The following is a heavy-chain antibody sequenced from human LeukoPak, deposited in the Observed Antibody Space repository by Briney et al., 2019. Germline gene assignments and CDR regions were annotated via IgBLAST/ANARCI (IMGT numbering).Heavy chain of an antibody. CDR2: IRYDGNNK. J-gene: IGHJ3*01. V-gene: IGHV3-30*02. CDR3: AKETYDAFNL. CDR1: GFTFSSYA. Sequence: GGSLRLSCAASGFTFSSYAMHWVRQAPGKGLEWVAFIRYDGNNKYYVDSVKGRFTIYRDNSKNTLYLVMNSLRAEDTAVYYCAKETYDAFNLWGQGTLVTVSS.